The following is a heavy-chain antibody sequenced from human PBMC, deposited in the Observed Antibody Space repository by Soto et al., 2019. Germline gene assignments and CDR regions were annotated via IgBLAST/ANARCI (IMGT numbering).Heavy chain of an antibody. Sequence: GGPVEGSRKASGFTLSQYGISWVRPAPGKGVEGMGRIRVSNGNTKYAQKFQDRVTMTTDTSTSTAYMELRSLRSDDTAVYHCARDAVTWKDRIDDYFYGMDVWGQGTTVTVSS. D-gene: IGHD1-1*01. CDR2: IRVSNGNT. V-gene: IGHV1-18*01. J-gene: IGHJ6*02. CDR1: GFTLSQYG. CDR3: ARDAVTWKDRIDDYFYGMDV.